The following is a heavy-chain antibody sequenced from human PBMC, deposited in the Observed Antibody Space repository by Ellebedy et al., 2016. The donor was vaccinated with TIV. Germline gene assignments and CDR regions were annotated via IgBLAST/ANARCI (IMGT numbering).Heavy chain of an antibody. CDR2: INQDGRRK. CDR3: ARGLGGHGNQRQVAY. V-gene: IGHV3-7*01. Sequence: GGSLRLXXATSGFIFSECWMTWVRQSPGKGLEWVANINQDGRRKQYVDSVKGRFTISRDNAKGLLYLQMNSLGGEDTAIYYCARGLGGHGNQRQVAYWGQGTLVTVSS. D-gene: IGHD3-10*01. J-gene: IGHJ4*02. CDR1: GFIFSECW.